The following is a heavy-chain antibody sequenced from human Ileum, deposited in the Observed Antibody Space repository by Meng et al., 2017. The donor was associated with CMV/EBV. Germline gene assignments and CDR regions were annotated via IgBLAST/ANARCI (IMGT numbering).Heavy chain of an antibody. V-gene: IGHV4-59*01. CDR3: ARRVFTISGVVIKDWFDS. J-gene: IGHJ5*01. D-gene: IGHD3-3*01. Sequence: SETLSLTCTVPDDSITNYYWGWIRQPPGKGLEWISYIHNSGTTNYNPSPKSRVTISIDTSKNQFSLKLSSVTAADTAVYYCARRVFTISGVVIKDWFDSWGQGTLVTVSS. CDR1: DDSITNYY. CDR2: IHNSGTT.